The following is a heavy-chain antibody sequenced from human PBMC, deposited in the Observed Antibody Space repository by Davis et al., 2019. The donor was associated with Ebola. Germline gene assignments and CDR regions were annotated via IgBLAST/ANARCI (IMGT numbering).Heavy chain of an antibody. D-gene: IGHD3-22*01. CDR1: GGSISSYY. J-gene: IGHJ3*02. CDR2: IYYSGST. CDR3: ARDQYYYDSSGYHRGAFDI. Sequence: SETLSLTCTVSGGSISSYYWSWIRQPPGKGLEWIGYIYYSGSTNYNPSLKSRVTISVDTSKNQISLKLSSVTAADTAVYYCARDQYYYDSSGYHRGAFDIWGQGTMVTVSS. V-gene: IGHV4-59*01.